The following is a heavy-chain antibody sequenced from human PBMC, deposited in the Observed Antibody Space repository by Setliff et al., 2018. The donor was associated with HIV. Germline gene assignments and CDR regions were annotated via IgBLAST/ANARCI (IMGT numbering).Heavy chain of an antibody. Sequence: SETLSLTCSVSGGSVSSTSNYWGWICQPPGKGLEWIGSIYYSGSTYYNPSLKSRVTISVDTSKNQFSLKLSSVTAADTAVYYCARVQVGGYNFYFDYWGQGTLVTVSS. V-gene: IGHV4-39*01. CDR1: GGSVSSTSNY. J-gene: IGHJ4*02. CDR2: IYYSGST. D-gene: IGHD5-12*01. CDR3: ARVQVGGYNFYFDY.